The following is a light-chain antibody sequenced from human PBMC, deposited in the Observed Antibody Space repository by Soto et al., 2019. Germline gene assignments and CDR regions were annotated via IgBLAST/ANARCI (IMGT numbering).Light chain of an antibody. CDR2: DAS. CDR3: QQYNSYSPWT. J-gene: IGKJ1*01. V-gene: IGKV1-5*01. CDR1: QSISSX. Sequence: DIQMTQSPSTLSASVGDRVTITCRASQSISSXXXXYQQKPGKAPKLLIYDASSLESGVPSRFSGSGSGTEFTLTISSLQPDDFATYYCQQYNSYSPWTFGQGTKVEIK.